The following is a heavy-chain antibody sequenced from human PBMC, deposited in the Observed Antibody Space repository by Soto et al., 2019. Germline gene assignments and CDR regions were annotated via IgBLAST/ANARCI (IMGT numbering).Heavy chain of an antibody. CDR3: AREGVHNYTEYYFDY. J-gene: IGHJ4*02. CDR2: ISGVRDYI. V-gene: IGHV3-21*06. Sequence: GCSLRLSCAASGLTFSYYPLHWVRRAPGKGLEWVSSISGVRDYIRYADSVKGRFAISRDNAKTSLYLQMNSLTAEDTAVYYCAREGVHNYTEYYFDYWGQGTLVTVSS. CDR1: GLTFSYYP. D-gene: IGHD3-10*01.